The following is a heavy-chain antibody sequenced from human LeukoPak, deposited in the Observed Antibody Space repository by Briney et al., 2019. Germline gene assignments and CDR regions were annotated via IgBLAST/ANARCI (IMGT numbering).Heavy chain of an antibody. D-gene: IGHD2-2*01. Sequence: GGSLRLSCAASGFTFSTYGMHWVRQAPGKGLEWVAFIRYDGGSKYYADSVKGRFTISKDNSNNTLYLQMNSLRAEDTAVYYCAKDRSTSFYYYYMDVWGKGTTVTVSS. CDR1: GFTFSTYG. J-gene: IGHJ6*03. CDR3: AKDRSTSFYYYYMDV. V-gene: IGHV3-30*02. CDR2: IRYDGGSK.